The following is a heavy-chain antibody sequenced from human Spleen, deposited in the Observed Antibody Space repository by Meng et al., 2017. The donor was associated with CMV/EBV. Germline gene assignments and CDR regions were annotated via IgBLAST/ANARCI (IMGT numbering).Heavy chain of an antibody. V-gene: IGHV4-59*01. Sequence: SETLSLTCTVSRGSISSYYWSWIRQPPGKGLEWIGFIWYSGGTNYSPSLKSRVTISVDTSKNQFSLKLSSVTAADTAVYYCARDVFRWNYYYYGMDVWGQGTTVTVSS. CDR2: IWYSGGT. CDR3: ARDVFRWNYYYYGMDV. J-gene: IGHJ6*02. D-gene: IGHD1-1*01. CDR1: RGSISSYY.